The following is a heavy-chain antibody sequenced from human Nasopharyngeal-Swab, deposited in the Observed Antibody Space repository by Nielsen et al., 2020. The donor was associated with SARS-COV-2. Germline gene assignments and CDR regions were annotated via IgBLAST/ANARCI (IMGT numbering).Heavy chain of an antibody. CDR2: IYYSGST. D-gene: IGHD6-13*01. CDR1: GGSISSYY. J-gene: IGHJ4*02. CDR3: AKSSSSWYAYYFDY. V-gene: IGHV4-59*12. Sequence: SETLSLTCTVSGGSISSYYWSWIQQPPGKGLEWIGYIYYSGSTNYNPSLKSRVTISVDTSKNQFSLKLSSVTAADTAVYYCAKSSSSWYAYYFDYWGQGTLVTVSS.